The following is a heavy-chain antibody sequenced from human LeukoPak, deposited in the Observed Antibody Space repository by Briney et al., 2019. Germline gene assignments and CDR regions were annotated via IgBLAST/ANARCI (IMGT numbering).Heavy chain of an antibody. CDR3: ARIVGGSPDY. Sequence: SQTLSLTCAISGDSVSSNSDAWNWIRQSPPRGLEWLGRTYYRSKWHNDYALSVKSRITIKPDTSKNQFSLQLISVTPEDTAIYYCARIVGGSPDYWGQGTLVTVSS. D-gene: IGHD2-15*01. V-gene: IGHV6-1*01. CDR2: TYYRSKWHN. J-gene: IGHJ4*02. CDR1: GDSVSSNSDA.